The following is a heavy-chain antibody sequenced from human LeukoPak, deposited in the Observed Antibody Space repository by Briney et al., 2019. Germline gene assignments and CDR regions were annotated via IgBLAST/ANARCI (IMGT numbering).Heavy chain of an antibody. Sequence: SETLSLTCTVSGGSISSYYWSWIRQPPGKGLEWIGYIYYSGSTNYNPSLKSRVTISVDTSKNQFSLKLSSVTAADTAVYYCARNRGYSSGWDYYYVDVWGKGTTVTVSS. CDR3: ARNRGYSSGWDYYYVDV. CDR2: IYYSGST. J-gene: IGHJ6*03. CDR1: GGSISSYY. D-gene: IGHD6-19*01. V-gene: IGHV4-59*01.